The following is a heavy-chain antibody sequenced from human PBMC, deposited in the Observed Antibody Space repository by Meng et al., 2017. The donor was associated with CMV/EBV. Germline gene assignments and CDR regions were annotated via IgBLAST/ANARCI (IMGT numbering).Heavy chain of an antibody. V-gene: IGHV1-69*05. D-gene: IGHD6-13*01. CDR3: ATPSAGYSSSWYDY. J-gene: IGHJ4*02. CDR2: IIPIFGTA. Sequence: ASGGTFSSYAISWVRQAPGQGLEWMGGIIPIFGTANYAQKFQGRVTITTDESTSTAYMELSSLRSEDTAVYYCATPSAGYSSSWYDYWSQGTLVTVSS. CDR1: GGTFSSYA.